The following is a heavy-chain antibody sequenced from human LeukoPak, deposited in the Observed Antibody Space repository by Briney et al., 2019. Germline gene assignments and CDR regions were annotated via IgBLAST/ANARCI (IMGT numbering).Heavy chain of an antibody. Sequence: GGSLRLSCAASGFTFSSYPLHWVRQAPGKGLDWVAVISHDGKVKYYADSVQGRFTISRDDSKNTLYLQMNSQRAEDTAVYYCARDPPSIAAAGDYFDYWGQGTLVTVSS. D-gene: IGHD6-13*01. CDR2: ISHDGKVK. CDR1: GFTFSSYP. CDR3: ARDPPSIAAAGDYFDY. V-gene: IGHV3-30*04. J-gene: IGHJ4*02.